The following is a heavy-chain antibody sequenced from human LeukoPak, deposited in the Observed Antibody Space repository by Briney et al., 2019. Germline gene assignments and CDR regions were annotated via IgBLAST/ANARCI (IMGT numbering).Heavy chain of an antibody. V-gene: IGHV3-21*01. CDR2: ISSSSSYI. Sequence: GGSLRLSCAASGFTFSSYSMNWVRQAPGKGLEWVSSISSSSSYIYYADSVKGRFTISRDNAKNSLYLQMNSLRAEDTAVYYCARDRRFTMVRGVISQSYGMDVWGQGTTVTVSS. D-gene: IGHD3-10*01. CDR1: GFTFSSYS. J-gene: IGHJ6*02. CDR3: ARDRRFTMVRGVISQSYGMDV.